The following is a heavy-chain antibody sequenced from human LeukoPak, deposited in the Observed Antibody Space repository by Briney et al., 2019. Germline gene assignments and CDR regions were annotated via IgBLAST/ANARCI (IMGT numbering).Heavy chain of an antibody. CDR3: ARDPMSYCSSTSCYREDYYYGMDV. J-gene: IGHJ6*02. CDR1: GGTFSSYA. D-gene: IGHD2-2*02. CDR2: IIPILGIA. Sequence: SVKVSCMASGGTFSSYAISWVRQAPGQGLEWMGRIIPILGIANYAQKFQGRVTITADKSTSTAYMELSSLRSEDTAVYYCARDPMSYCSSTSCYREDYYYGMDVWGQGTTVTVSS. V-gene: IGHV1-69*04.